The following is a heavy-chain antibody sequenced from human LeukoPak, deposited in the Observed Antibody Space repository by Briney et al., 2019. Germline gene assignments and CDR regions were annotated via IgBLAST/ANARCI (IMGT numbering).Heavy chain of an antibody. CDR1: GFTFSNYA. J-gene: IGHJ3*02. V-gene: IGHV3-23*01. CDR3: AKDCTAMVMGDAFDI. Sequence: PGGSLRLSCAASGFTFSNYAMSWVRQAPGKGLEWVSAISGSGGSTYYADSVKGRFTISRDNSKNTLYLQMNSLRAEDTAVYYCAKDCTAMVMGDAFDIWGQGTMVTVSS. CDR2: ISGSGGST. D-gene: IGHD5-18*01.